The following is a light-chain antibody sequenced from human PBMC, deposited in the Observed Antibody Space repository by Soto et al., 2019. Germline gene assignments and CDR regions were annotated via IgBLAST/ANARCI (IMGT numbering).Light chain of an antibody. V-gene: IGKV1-5*03. CDR2: KAS. CDR1: QSISSW. J-gene: IGKJ1*01. CDR3: QQYNSYPWT. Sequence: DIQMTQSPSTLSASVGDRVTITCRASQSISSWLAWYQQKPGKAPKLLISKASSLESGVPPRFSGSGSGTEFTLTISSLQPDDFATDYCQQYNSYPWTFGQGTKVEIK.